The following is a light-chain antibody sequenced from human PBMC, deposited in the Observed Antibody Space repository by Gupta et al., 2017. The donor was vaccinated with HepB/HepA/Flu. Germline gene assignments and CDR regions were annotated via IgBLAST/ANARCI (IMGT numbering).Light chain of an antibody. Sequence: DVVLTQSPLSLPVTLGQPASISCRSSQSLVFSDGNTFLHWFQQRPGQSPRRLLYQVSKRDSGGPERFSGSGSGTDFTLRISRVEAEDVAIYYGVQGTHWPTFGGGTKVEI. CDR2: QVS. CDR1: QSLVFSDGNTF. V-gene: IGKV2-30*01. CDR3: VQGTHWPT. J-gene: IGKJ4*01.